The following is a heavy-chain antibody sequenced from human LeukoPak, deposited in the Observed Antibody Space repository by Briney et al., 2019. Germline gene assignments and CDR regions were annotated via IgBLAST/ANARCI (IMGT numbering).Heavy chain of an antibody. CDR2: INPNSGGT. V-gene: IGHV1-2*02. CDR3: ARGALVVVAATSRVDP. J-gene: IGHJ5*02. D-gene: IGHD2-15*01. CDR1: GYTFTGYY. Sequence: GASVKVSCKASGYTFTGYYMHWVRQAPGQGLEWMGWINPNSGGTNYAQKFQGRVTMTRDTSVSTAYMELSRLRSDDTAVYYCARGALVVVAATSRVDPWGQGTLVTVSS.